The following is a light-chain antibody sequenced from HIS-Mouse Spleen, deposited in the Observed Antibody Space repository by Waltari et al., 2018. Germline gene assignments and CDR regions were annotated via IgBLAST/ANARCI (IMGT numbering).Light chain of an antibody. V-gene: IGLV2-11*01. J-gene: IGLJ2*01. CDR2: DVS. CDR1: SSDVGGYNY. Sequence: QSALTQPRSVSGSPGQSVTIPCPGTSSDVGGYNYVPWYQPPPGKAPKLMIYDVSKRPSGVPDRFSGSKSGNTASLTISGLQAEDEADYYCCSYAGSYTFVFGGGTKLTVL. CDR3: CSYAGSYTFV.